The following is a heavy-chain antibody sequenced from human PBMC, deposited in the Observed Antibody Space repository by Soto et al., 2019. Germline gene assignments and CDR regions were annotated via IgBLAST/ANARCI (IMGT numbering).Heavy chain of an antibody. D-gene: IGHD3-3*01. Sequence: SVKVSCKASGGTFSSYTISWVRQAPGQGLEWMGRIIPILGIANYAQKFQGRVTITADKSTSTAYMELSSLRSEDTAVYYCARDSGNDFWSGYYTLNYYYMDVWGKGTTVTVSS. CDR3: ARDSGNDFWSGYYTLNYYYMDV. J-gene: IGHJ6*03. V-gene: IGHV1-69*04. CDR1: GGTFSSYT. CDR2: IIPILGIA.